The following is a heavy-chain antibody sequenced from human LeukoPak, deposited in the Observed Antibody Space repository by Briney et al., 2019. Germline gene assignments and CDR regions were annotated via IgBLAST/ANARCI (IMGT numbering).Heavy chain of an antibody. J-gene: IGHJ4*02. Sequence: PRASVRVSCKASGGTFSSYAISWVRQAPGQGLEWMGWISAYNGNTNYAQKLQGRVTMTTDTSTSTAYMELRSLRSDDTAVYYCARAVDYDSSSYYYLYFDYWGQGTLVTVSS. CDR1: GGTFSSYA. CDR2: ISAYNGNT. CDR3: ARAVDYDSSSYYYLYFDY. V-gene: IGHV1-18*01. D-gene: IGHD3-22*01.